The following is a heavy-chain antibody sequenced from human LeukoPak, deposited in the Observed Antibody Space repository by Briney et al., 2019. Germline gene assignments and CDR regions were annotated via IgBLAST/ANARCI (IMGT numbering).Heavy chain of an antibody. CDR1: GFTFNSYA. J-gene: IGHJ3*01. V-gene: IGHV3-30-3*01. D-gene: IGHD3-16*01. CDR3: VRDDGDDYLWGSHGAFDF. Sequence: GGSLRLSCTASGFTFNSYALHWVRQAPGKGLEWVALISYDGANTYYADSMKGRFTISRDNSRNTLYLQMSSLRAEDTAVYYCVRDDGDDYLWGSHGAFDFWGQGAMVTVSS. CDR2: ISYDGANT.